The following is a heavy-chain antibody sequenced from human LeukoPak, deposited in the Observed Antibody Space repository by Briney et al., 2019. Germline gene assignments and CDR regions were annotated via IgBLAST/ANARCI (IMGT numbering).Heavy chain of an antibody. CDR2: IYHSGST. CDR1: GGSISGGGYS. J-gene: IGHJ5*02. D-gene: IGHD6-19*01. Sequence: SETLSLTCAVSGGSISGGGYSWGWSRQPPGKGREWGVDIYHSGSTYYNPSLKSRVTISVDRSKNQFSLKLSSVTAADTAVYYCPREVAVAGRRGFDPWGQGTLVTVSS. V-gene: IGHV4-30-2*01. CDR3: PREVAVAGRRGFDP.